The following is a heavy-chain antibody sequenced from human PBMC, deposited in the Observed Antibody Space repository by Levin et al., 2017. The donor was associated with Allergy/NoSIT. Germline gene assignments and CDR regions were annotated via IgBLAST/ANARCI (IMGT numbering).Heavy chain of an antibody. CDR3: TKGVFDS. V-gene: IGHV3-23*01. Sequence: SGGSLRLSCVASGFTFSNYGMNWVRRAPGKGLEWVSLMSGVNDATFYADSVKGRFTISRDNSRNILYLQMNSLRADDTAVYYCTKGVFDSWGQGTLVTVSA. CDR1: GFTFSNYG. J-gene: IGHJ4*02. CDR2: MSGVNDAT.